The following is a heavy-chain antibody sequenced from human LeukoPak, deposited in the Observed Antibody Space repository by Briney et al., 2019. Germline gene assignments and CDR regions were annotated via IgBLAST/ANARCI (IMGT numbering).Heavy chain of an antibody. Sequence: SETLSLTCTVSGYSISSGYYWGWIRQPPGKGLEWIGSIYHSGSTYYNPSLKSRVTISVDTSKNQFSLKLSSVTAADTAVYYCARGDMGGSGSYYEDYWGQGTLVTVSS. CDR3: ARGDMGGSGSYYEDY. V-gene: IGHV4-38-2*02. J-gene: IGHJ4*02. CDR1: GYSISSGYY. D-gene: IGHD3-10*01. CDR2: IYHSGST.